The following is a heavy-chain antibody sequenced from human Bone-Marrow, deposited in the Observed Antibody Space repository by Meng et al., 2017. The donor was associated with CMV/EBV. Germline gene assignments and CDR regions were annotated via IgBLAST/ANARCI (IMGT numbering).Heavy chain of an antibody. CDR2: ISSSGSTI. D-gene: IGHD3-3*01. CDR3: ARDVITIFGNYDMDV. Sequence: GESLKISCAASGFTFSDYYMSWIRQAPGKGLEWVSYISSSGSTIYYADSVKGRFTISRDNAKNSLYLQMNSLRAEDTAVYYCARDVITIFGNYDMDVWGQGTTVTVSS. J-gene: IGHJ6*02. CDR1: GFTFSDYY. V-gene: IGHV3-11*04.